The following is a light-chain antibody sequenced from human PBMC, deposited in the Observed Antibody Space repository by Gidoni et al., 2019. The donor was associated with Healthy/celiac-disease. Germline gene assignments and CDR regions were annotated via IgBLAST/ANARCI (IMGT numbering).Light chain of an antibody. CDR3: CSYAGSYAV. CDR2: DVS. V-gene: IGLV2-11*01. Sequence: QSALTQPRSVSGSPGQSVTISYTGTSSDGGGYNYVSWYQQHPGKAPKLMIYDVSKRPSGVPDRFSGSKSGNTASLTISGLQAEDEADYYCCSYAGSYAVFGGGTKLTVL. CDR1: SSDGGGYNY. J-gene: IGLJ2*01.